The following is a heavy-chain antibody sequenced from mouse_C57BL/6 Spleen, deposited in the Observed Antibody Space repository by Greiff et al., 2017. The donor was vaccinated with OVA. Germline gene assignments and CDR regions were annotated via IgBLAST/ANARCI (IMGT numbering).Heavy chain of an antibody. V-gene: IGHV1-7*01. D-gene: IGHD1-1*01. Sequence: VQLQQSGAELAKPGASVKLSCKASGYTFTSYWMHWVKQRPGQGLEWIGYINPSSGYTKYNQKFKDKATLTVDKSSSTANMQLSNLTYVNCAVYYCARITTEVARDFDYWGQGTTRTVSS. CDR2: INPSSGYT. CDR3: ARITTEVARDFDY. CDR1: GYTFTSYW. J-gene: IGHJ2*01.